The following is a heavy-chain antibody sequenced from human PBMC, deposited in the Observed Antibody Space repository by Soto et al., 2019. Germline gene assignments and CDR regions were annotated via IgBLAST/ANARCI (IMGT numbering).Heavy chain of an antibody. D-gene: IGHD5-12*01. Sequence: GSGPTLVNPTQTLTLTCTFSGFSLSTSGMCVSWIRQPPGKALEWLALIDWDDDKYYSTSLKTRLTISKDTSKNQVVLTMTNMDPVDTATYYCARSGYDWAYYYYGMDVWGQGTTVTVSS. V-gene: IGHV2-70*01. CDR1: GFSLSTSGMC. CDR3: ARSGYDWAYYYYGMDV. CDR2: IDWDDDK. J-gene: IGHJ6*02.